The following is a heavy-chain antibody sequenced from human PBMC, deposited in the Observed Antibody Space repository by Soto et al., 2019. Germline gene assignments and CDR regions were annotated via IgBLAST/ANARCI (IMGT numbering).Heavy chain of an antibody. V-gene: IGHV1-69*01. J-gene: IGHJ4*02. D-gene: IGHD3-10*01. Sequence: QVQLVQSGAEVKKPGSSVKVSCKASGGTFSSYAISWVRQAPGQGLEWMGGIIPIFGTANYAQKFQGRVTITADDSTSTAYMELSSLRSEDTAVYYCARDSSTMGRGVMSYYFDYWGQGTLVSVSS. CDR2: IIPIFGTA. CDR3: ARDSSTMGRGVMSYYFDY. CDR1: GGTFSSYA.